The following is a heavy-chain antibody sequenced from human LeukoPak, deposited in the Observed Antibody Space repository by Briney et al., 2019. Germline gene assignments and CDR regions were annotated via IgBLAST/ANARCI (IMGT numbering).Heavy chain of an antibody. CDR1: GGSFSGYY. V-gene: IGHV4-34*01. CDR3: ARANNDYVWGSYRPAFDY. D-gene: IGHD3-16*02. Sequence: SETLSLTCAVYGGSFSGYYWSWIRQPPGKGLEWIGEINHSGSTNYNPSLKSRVTISVGTSKNQFSLKLSSVTAADTAVYYCARANNDYVWGSYRPAFDYWGQGTLVTVSS. CDR2: INHSGST. J-gene: IGHJ4*02.